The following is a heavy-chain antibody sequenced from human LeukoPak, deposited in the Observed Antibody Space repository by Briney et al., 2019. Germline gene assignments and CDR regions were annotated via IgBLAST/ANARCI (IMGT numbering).Heavy chain of an antibody. Sequence: SETLSLTCAVYGGSFSGYYWSWIRQPPGKGLEWIGEINHSGSTNYNPSLKSRVTISVDTSKNQFSLKLSSVTAADTAVYYCARHGTVKYYYGSGSYYKPYYFDYWGQGTLVTVSS. V-gene: IGHV4-34*01. J-gene: IGHJ4*02. CDR3: ARHGTVKYYYGSGSYYKPYYFDY. D-gene: IGHD3-10*01. CDR2: INHSGST. CDR1: GGSFSGYY.